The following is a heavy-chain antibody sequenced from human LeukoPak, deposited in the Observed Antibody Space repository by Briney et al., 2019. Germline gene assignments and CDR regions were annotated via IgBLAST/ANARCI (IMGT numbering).Heavy chain of an antibody. Sequence: SETLSLTCTVSGGSISSHYWSWIRQPPGKGLEWIGYIYYSGSTNYNPSLKSRVTISVDTSKNQFSLKLNSVTAADTAVYYCARAGDSTSPLDYWGQGTLVTVSS. CDR3: ARAGDSTSPLDY. D-gene: IGHD6-13*01. V-gene: IGHV4-59*11. CDR1: GGSISSHY. CDR2: IYYSGST. J-gene: IGHJ4*02.